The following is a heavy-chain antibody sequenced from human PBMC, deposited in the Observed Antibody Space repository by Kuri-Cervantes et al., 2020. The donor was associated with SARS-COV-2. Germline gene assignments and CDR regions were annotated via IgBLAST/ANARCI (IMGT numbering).Heavy chain of an antibody. CDR2: IYYSGST. J-gene: IGHJ6*02. CDR1: GGSISSYY. V-gene: IGHV4-59*01. D-gene: IGHD3-10*01. CDR3: ATSYRGSGSFHYCIDV. Sequence: SETLSLTCTVSGGSISSYYWSWIRQPPGKGLEWIGYIYYSGSTNYNPSLKSRVTISVDTSKNQFSLKLSSVTAADTAVYYCATSYRGSGSFHYCIDVWGQGTPVTVSS.